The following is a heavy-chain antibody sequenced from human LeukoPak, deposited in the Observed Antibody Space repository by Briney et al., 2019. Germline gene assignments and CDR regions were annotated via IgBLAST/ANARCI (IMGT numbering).Heavy chain of an antibody. CDR1: GFTFTNAW. CDR2: IKRKTDGGTT. J-gene: IGHJ4*02. V-gene: IGHV3-15*01. CDR3: TPDPSPY. Sequence: GGSLSLSCAASGFTFTNAWMSWVRKAPGKGLQPPGRIKRKTDGGTTDYAAPAECRFTISRVDSKNTLYLQMNSLKTEDTAVYYCTPDPSPYWDQGTLVTVSS.